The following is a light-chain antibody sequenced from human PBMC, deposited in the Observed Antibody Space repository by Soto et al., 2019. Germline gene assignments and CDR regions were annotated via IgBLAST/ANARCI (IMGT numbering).Light chain of an antibody. J-gene: IGKJ1*01. CDR3: QHYGYPQWT. V-gene: IGKV3-20*01. CDR1: QSVSSNS. CDR2: GAS. Sequence: EIVLTQSPGTLSLSPGERATLSCRASQSVSSNSLAWYQHRRGQAPRLLIHGASSRATGIPDRFSGSGSGTDFTLTISRLEPEDFAVYYCQHYGYPQWTFGQGTKVDIK.